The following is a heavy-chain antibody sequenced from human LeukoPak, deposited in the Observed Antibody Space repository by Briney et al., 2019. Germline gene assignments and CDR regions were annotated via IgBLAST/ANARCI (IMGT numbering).Heavy chain of an antibody. V-gene: IGHV4-34*01. CDR3: ARGPGRFKGRGYFDY. Sequence: PSETLSLTCAVYGGSLSGYYWSWIRQPPEKGLEWIGEINHSGSTNYNPSLKSRVTISVDTSKNQFSLKLSSVTAADTAVYYCARGPGRFKGRGYFDYWGQGTLVTVSS. CDR2: INHSGST. D-gene: IGHD3-10*01. CDR1: GGSLSGYY. J-gene: IGHJ4*02.